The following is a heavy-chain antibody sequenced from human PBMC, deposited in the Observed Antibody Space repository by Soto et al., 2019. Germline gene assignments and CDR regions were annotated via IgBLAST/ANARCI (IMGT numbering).Heavy chain of an antibody. CDR3: ARDQYYYGSGSRYRHYYYYGMDV. CDR1: GFTFSSYS. J-gene: IGHJ6*02. V-gene: IGHV3-48*02. CDR2: ISSSSSTI. Sequence: PGGSLRLSCAASGFTFSSYSMNWVRQAPGKGLEWVSYISSSSSTIYYADSVKGRFTISRDNAKNSLYLQMNSLRDEDTAVYYCARDQYYYGSGSRYRHYYYYGMDVWGQGTTVTVSS. D-gene: IGHD3-10*01.